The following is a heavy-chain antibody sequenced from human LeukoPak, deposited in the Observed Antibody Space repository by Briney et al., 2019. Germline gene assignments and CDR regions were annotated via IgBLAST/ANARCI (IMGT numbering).Heavy chain of an antibody. CDR2: VHYSGTP. J-gene: IGHJ4*02. V-gene: IGHV4-59*01. CDR1: DGSITNYD. Sequence: PSETLSLTCTVSDGSITNYDWSWVRQPPGKGLEFIGHVHYSGTPNYNPSLRSRVTISIDTSKQHFFLKLKSVTAADTAVYYCARGYGDFRVEGRYFHSWGQGTLVTVSS. CDR3: ARGYGDFRVEGRYFHS. D-gene: IGHD4-17*01.